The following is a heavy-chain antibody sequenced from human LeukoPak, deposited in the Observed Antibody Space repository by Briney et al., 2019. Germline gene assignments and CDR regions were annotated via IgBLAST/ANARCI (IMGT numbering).Heavy chain of an antibody. CDR1: GLTFSSYS. V-gene: IGHV3-21*01. CDR2: ISSSSLYI. CDR3: VRQVGEGLVEAFDI. J-gene: IGHJ3*02. Sequence: GGSLRLSCAASGLTFSSYSMNWVRQAAGKGPEWVASISSSSLYIYYADPVKGRFTISRDNAKNSLYLQMNNLRAEDTAVYSCVRQVGEGLVEAFDIWGQGRMVTVSS. D-gene: IGHD2-8*02.